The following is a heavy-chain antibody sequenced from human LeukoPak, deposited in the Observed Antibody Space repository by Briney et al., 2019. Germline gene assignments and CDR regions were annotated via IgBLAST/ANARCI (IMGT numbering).Heavy chain of an antibody. CDR1: GFTFSTYS. Sequence: GGSLRLSCAASGFTFSTYSMHWVRQAPGKGPEYVSAITGKGGSTYYANSVEGRFTISRDNSKNTLYLQMGSLRTEGMAVYYCARVGGVSYFDYWGQGTLVTVSS. CDR2: ITGKGGST. D-gene: IGHD3-16*01. V-gene: IGHV3-64*01. J-gene: IGHJ4*02. CDR3: ARVGGVSYFDY.